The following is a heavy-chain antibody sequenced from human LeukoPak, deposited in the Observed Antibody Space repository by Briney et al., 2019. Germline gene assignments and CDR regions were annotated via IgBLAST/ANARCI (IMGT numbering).Heavy chain of an antibody. J-gene: IGHJ6*03. D-gene: IGHD3-22*01. CDR2: IYTSGST. Sequence: PSETLSLTCTVSGGSISSYYWSWIRQPAGKGLEWIGRIYTSGSTNYNPSLKSRVTMSVDTSKNQFSLKLSSVTAADTAVYYCAGDYYYDSSGYYFPPGYYYYYYMDVWGKGTTVTVSS. CDR3: AGDYYYDSSGYYFPPGYYYYYYMDV. V-gene: IGHV4-4*07. CDR1: GGSISSYY.